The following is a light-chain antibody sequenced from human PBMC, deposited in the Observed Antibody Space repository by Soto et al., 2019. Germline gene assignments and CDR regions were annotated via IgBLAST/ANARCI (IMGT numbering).Light chain of an antibody. CDR3: FSYAGASSYLL. V-gene: IGLV2-11*01. Sequence: QSALTQPRSVSGSPGQSVTISCTGSSRAIGSCNFVSWFQQDPGKAPQLIIYDVTKQPSGVPDRFSASKSGNTASLTISGLQAEEEADYSCFSYAGASSYLLFGGGTKLTVL. CDR1: SRAIGSCNF. CDR2: DVT. J-gene: IGLJ3*02.